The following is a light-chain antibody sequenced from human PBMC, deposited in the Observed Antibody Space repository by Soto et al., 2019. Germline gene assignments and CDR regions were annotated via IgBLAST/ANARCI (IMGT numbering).Light chain of an antibody. CDR2: GAS. CDR1: QSISSD. V-gene: IGKV3-15*01. J-gene: IGKJ2*01. CDR3: QQYNKWPPQYT. Sequence: EIVMTQSPATLSVSPGERATLSCRASQSISSDLAGYQQKPGQAPRLLIYGASTMATDIPARTSGSGSVTDFTLTIISLQSEDFAVYYCQQYNKWPPQYTFGQGTKLEIK.